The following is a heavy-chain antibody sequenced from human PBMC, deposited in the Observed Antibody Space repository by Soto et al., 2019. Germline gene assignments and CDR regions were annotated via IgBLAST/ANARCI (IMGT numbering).Heavy chain of an antibody. D-gene: IGHD3-3*01. CDR3: ARTIFGVVTPFDY. J-gene: IGHJ4*02. CDR1: GGSFSGYY. V-gene: IGHV4-34*01. CDR2: INHSGST. Sequence: PSETLSLTCAVYGGSFSGYYWSWIRQPPGKGLEWIGEINHSGSTNYNPSLKSRVTISVDTSKNQFSLKLSSVTAADTAVYYCARTIFGVVTPFDYWGQGTLVTVSS.